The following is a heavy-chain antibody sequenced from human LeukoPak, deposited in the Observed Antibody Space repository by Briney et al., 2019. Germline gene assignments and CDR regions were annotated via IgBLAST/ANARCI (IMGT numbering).Heavy chain of an antibody. J-gene: IGHJ6*02. Sequence: EASVKVSCKASGGTFSSYAISWVRQAPGQGLEWMGGIIPIFGTANYAQKFQGRVTMTRDTSISTAYMELSRLRSDDTAVYYCVQLGRTPYYYYGMDVWGQGTTVTVSS. CDR2: IIPIFGTA. V-gene: IGHV1-69*05. CDR3: VQLGRTPYYYYGMDV. D-gene: IGHD5-18*01. CDR1: GGTFSSYA.